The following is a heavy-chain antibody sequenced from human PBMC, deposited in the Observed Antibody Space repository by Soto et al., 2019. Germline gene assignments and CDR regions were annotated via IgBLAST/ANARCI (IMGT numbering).Heavy chain of an antibody. V-gene: IGHV3-53*01. D-gene: IGHD3-9*01. CDR1: WLSVTDHY. Sequence: QTGGSLRLSCAASWLSVTDHYMTWVRQAPGKGLEWVSVLYTGGSAYYGDSVKGRFTISRDSSTNTLYLQMNSLKVGDTAFYFCARSFNDWTTYFDYWSEGTLVTVSS. J-gene: IGHJ4*02. CDR2: LYTGGSA. CDR3: ARSFNDWTTYFDY.